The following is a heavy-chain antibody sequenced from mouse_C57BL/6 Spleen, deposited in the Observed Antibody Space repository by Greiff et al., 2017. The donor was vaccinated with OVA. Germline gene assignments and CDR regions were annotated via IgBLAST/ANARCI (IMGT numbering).Heavy chain of an antibody. CDR3: ASYYGSSYDD. Sequence: VQLQQSGPELVKPGASVKISCKASGYTFTDYYMNWVKQSHGKSLEWIGDINPNNGGTSYNQKFKGKATLIVDKSSSTAYMELRSLTSEDSAVYYCASYYGSSYDDWGQGTLVTVSA. CDR1: GYTFTDYY. J-gene: IGHJ3*01. D-gene: IGHD1-1*01. CDR2: INPNNGGT. V-gene: IGHV1-26*01.